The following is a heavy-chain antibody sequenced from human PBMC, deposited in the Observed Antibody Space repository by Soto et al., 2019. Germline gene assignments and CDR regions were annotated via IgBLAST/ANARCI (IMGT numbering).Heavy chain of an antibody. V-gene: IGHV3-23*01. CDR1: GFTFSSYA. D-gene: IGHD1-1*01. Sequence: GGSLRLSCAASGFTFSSYAMSWVRQAPGKGLEWVSAISGSGGRTYYADSVKGRFTISRDNSKNTLYLQMNSLRAEDTAVYYCAKVKGVLTTYYSDYWGPGTLLTV. J-gene: IGHJ4*02. CDR3: AKVKGVLTTYYSDY. CDR2: ISGSGGRT.